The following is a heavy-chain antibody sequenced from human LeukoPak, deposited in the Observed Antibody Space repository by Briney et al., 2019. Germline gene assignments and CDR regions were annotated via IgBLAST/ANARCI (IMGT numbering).Heavy chain of an antibody. D-gene: IGHD6-19*01. Sequence: GGSLRLSCAASGFTFSSYAMHWVRQTPGKGLEWVAVISYDGSNKYYADSVRGRFTISRDNSKNTLYLQMNSLRAEDTAVYYCAKVESGGWYSSGAFDIWGQGTIVTVSS. V-gene: IGHV3-30-3*01. CDR2: ISYDGSNK. CDR3: AKVESGGWYSSGAFDI. CDR1: GFTFSSYA. J-gene: IGHJ3*02.